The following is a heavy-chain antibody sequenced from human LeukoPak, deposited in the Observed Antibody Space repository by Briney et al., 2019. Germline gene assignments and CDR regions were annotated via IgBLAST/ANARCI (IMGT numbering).Heavy chain of an antibody. D-gene: IGHD5-18*01. CDR3: ARDEGSGTARYYFDY. Sequence: DSVKVSCKASGYTFTSYYMHWVRQAPGQGLEWMGIINPSGGSTSYAQKFQGRVTMTRDTSTSTDYMVLSSLRSEDTAVYYCARDEGSGTARYYFDYWGQGTLVTVSS. J-gene: IGHJ4*02. CDR2: INPSGGST. V-gene: IGHV1-46*01. CDR1: GYTFTSYY.